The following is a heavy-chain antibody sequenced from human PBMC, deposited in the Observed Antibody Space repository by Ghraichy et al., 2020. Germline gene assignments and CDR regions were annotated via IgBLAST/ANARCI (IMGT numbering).Heavy chain of an antibody. CDR2: ISSNGGST. D-gene: IGHD2-2*01. CDR3: VKDHIVVVPAAIVETLSY. CDR1: GFTFSSYA. V-gene: IGHV3-64D*06. Sequence: GGSLRLSCSASGFTFSSYAMHWVRQAPGKGLEYVSAISSNGGSTYYADSVKGRFTISRDNSKNTLYLQMSSLRAEDTAVYYCVKDHIVVVPAAIVETLSYWGQGTLVTVSS. J-gene: IGHJ4*02.